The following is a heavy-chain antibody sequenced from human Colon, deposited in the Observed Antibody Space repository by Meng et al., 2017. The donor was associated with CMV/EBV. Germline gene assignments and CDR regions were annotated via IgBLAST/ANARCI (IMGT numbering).Heavy chain of an antibody. J-gene: IGHJ4*02. CDR3: AKSLPHFDY. CDR1: GDSVSNNSGA. Sequence: CAISGDSVSNNSGAWNWLRQSPSRGLEWLGRTYYRSKWYTDYAVSVKSRITINPDTSKNQFSLQLTSVTPEDTAVYYCAKSLPHFDYWGQGTLVTVSS. V-gene: IGHV6-1*01. D-gene: IGHD2-15*01. CDR2: TYYRSKWYT.